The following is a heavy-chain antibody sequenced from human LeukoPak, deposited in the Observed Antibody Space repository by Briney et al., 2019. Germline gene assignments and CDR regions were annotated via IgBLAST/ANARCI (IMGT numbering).Heavy chain of an antibody. CDR2: INHSGST. CDR3: ARCGRSGWYA. D-gene: IGHD6-19*01. J-gene: IGHJ4*02. V-gene: IGHV4-34*01. CDR1: GGSFSGYY. Sequence: SSETLSLTCAVYGGSFSGYYWSWIRQPPGKGLEWIGEINHSGSTNYNPSLKSRVTISVDTSKNQFSLKLSSVTAADTAVYYCARCGRSGWYAWGQGTLVTVSS.